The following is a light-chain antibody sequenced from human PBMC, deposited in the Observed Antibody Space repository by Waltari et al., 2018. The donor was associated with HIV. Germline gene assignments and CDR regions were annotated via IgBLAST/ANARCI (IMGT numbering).Light chain of an antibody. J-gene: IGLJ6*01. CDR3: ASWDDALSSWL. CDR2: RND. Sequence: PGQRVVISCSGSNSNVGMNYVSWFQQLPGAAPRLLIYRNDRRPSGVPVRFAAAKSGAAASLVISGRRSDDEAEYFCASWDDALSSWLFGGGTKLTVL. V-gene: IGLV1-47*01. CDR1: NSNVGMNY.